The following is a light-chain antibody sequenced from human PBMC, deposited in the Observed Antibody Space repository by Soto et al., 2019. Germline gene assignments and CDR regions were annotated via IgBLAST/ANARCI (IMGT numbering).Light chain of an antibody. Sequence: ALNRPPSASRFPRQSVTISCNGTSSDVGRFNFVSWYQQHPGKAPRLLIYEVTKRPSGVPDRFSGSKSGNAASLTVSGLQAEDEADYFCSSYTGNRDFYVFGTGTKVTV. J-gene: IGLJ1*01. V-gene: IGLV2-8*02. CDR1: SSDVGRFNF. CDR3: SSYTGNRDFYV. CDR2: EVT.